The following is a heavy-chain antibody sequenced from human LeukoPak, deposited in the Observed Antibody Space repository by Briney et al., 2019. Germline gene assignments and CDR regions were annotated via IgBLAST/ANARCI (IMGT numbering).Heavy chain of an antibody. V-gene: IGHV4-61*01. Sequence: ASETLSLTCTVSGGSVSSGSYYWSWIRQPPGKGLEWIGYIYYSGSTNYNPSLKSRVTISVDTSKNQFSLKLSSVTAADTAVYYCARELGSWFDPGGQGTLVTVS. CDR1: GGSVSSGSYY. D-gene: IGHD3-3*02. CDR2: IYYSGST. CDR3: ARELGSWFDP. J-gene: IGHJ5*02.